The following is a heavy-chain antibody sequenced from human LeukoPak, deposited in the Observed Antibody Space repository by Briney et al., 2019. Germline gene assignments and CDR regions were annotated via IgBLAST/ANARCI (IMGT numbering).Heavy chain of an antibody. CDR3: ARDLSRNCFDP. CDR1: GYSFTSHR. J-gene: IGHJ5*02. D-gene: IGHD3-3*01. Sequence: NLGESLKISCKGSGYSFTSHRITWVRQMTGKGLEWMGRIDPSDSYSNYSPSFQGHVTISVDKSISTAYLQWSSLKASDTAMYYCARDLSRNCFDPWGQGTLVIVSS. CDR2: IDPSDSYS. V-gene: IGHV5-10-1*01.